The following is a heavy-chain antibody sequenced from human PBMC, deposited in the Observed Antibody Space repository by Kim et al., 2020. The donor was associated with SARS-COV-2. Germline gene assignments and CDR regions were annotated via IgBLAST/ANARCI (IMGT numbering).Heavy chain of an antibody. CDR1: GGTFSSYA. V-gene: IGHV1-69*13. J-gene: IGHJ5*02. CDR2: IIPIFGTA. CDR3: ARWRPICTNGVCLPYNWFDP. Sequence: SVKVSCKASGGTFSSYAISWVRQAPGQGLEWMGGIIPIFGTANYAQKFQGRVTITADESTSTAYMELSSLRSEDTAVYYCARWRPICTNGVCLPYNWFDPWGQGTLVTVSS. D-gene: IGHD2-8*01.